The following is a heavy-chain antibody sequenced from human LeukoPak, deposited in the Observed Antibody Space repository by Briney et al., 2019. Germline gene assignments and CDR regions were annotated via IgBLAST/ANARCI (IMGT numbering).Heavy chain of an antibody. CDR3: ASDIVVVPAAMGSYYYYGMDV. CDR1: GGSFSGYY. V-gene: IGHV4-34*01. D-gene: IGHD2-2*01. CDR2: INHSGST. J-gene: IGHJ6*02. Sequence: PSETLSLTCAVYGGSFSGYYWSWIRQRPGKGLEWIGEINHSGSTNYNPSLKSRVTISVDTSKNQSSLKLSSVTAADTAVYYCASDIVVVPAAMGSYYYYGMDVWGQGTTVTVSS.